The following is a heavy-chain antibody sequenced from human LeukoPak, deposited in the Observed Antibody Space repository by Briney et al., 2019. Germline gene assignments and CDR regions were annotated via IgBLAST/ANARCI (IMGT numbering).Heavy chain of an antibody. CDR1: GYTFTGYY. CDR2: INPNSGGT. Sequence: ASVKVSCKASGYTFTGYYMHWVRQAPGQGLEWMGWINPNSGGTNYAQKFQGRVTMTRDTSISTAYMELSRLRSDDTAVYYCATYDNWNDATWGAFDIWDQGTMVTVSS. D-gene: IGHD1-1*01. CDR3: ATYDNWNDATWGAFDI. V-gene: IGHV1-2*02. J-gene: IGHJ3*02.